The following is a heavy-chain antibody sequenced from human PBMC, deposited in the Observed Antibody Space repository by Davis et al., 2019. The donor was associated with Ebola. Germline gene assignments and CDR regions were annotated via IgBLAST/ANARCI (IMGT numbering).Heavy chain of an antibody. CDR2: IRSKANSYAT. D-gene: IGHD5-12*01. CDR1: GFTFSGSS. J-gene: IGHJ4*02. V-gene: IGHV3-73*01. CDR3: TTQGNIVATGHDY. Sequence: PGGSLRPSCPASGFTFSGSSMRWVRQAPGKGLEWVRHIRSKANSYATAYGSSVKGRFTISRDDSKNTAYLQMNSLKTEDTAVYYCTTQGNIVATGHDYWGQGTLVTVSS.